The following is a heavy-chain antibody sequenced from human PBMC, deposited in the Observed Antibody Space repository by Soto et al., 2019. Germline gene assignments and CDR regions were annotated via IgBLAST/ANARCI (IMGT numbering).Heavy chain of an antibody. D-gene: IGHD1-26*01. J-gene: IGHJ6*02. Sequence: ASVKVSCKASGYTFTSYGISWVRQAPGQGLEWMGWISAYNGNTNYAQKLQGRVTMTTDTSTSTAYMELRSLRSDDTAVYCCARRDGSYYGYGMDVWGQGTPVTASS. V-gene: IGHV1-18*04. CDR1: GYTFTSYG. CDR3: ARRDGSYYGYGMDV. CDR2: ISAYNGNT.